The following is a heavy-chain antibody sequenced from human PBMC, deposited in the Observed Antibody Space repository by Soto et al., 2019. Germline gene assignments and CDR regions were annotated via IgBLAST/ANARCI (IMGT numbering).Heavy chain of an antibody. J-gene: IGHJ5*02. CDR3: ARTNAAGDGYNT. CDR1: AGTFSSYA. Sequence: ASVKVSCKASAGTFSSYAISWVRQAPGQGLEWMGGIIPIFGTANYAQKFQGRVTITADESTSTAYMELSSLRSEDTAVYYCARTNAAGDGYNTWGQGTLVTVSS. CDR2: IIPIFGTA. V-gene: IGHV1-69*13. D-gene: IGHD5-12*01.